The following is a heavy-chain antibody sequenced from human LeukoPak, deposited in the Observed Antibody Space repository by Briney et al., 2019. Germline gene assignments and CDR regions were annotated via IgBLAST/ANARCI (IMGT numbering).Heavy chain of an antibody. CDR1: GGSISSGGHY. CDR3: ARESGNHFDY. V-gene: IGHV4-31*03. Sequence: SQTLSLTYTVSGGSISSGGHYWGWIRQHPGKGLEWIAYIYYSGSTYYNPSLKSRITISVDTSKNQFSLKLSSVTDADTAVYYCARESGNHFDYWGQRTLVTVSS. D-gene: IGHD1-26*01. J-gene: IGHJ4*02. CDR2: IYYSGST.